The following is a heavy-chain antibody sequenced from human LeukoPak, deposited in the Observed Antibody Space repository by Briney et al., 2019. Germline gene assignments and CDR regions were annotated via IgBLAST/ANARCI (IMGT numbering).Heavy chain of an antibody. CDR2: INPSGGST. CDR1: GYTFTSYY. CDR3: ARDPRGKDIVVVPAAPVMDY. Sequence: ASVKLSCNASGYTFTSYYIHWVRHAPAQGLEWMGIINPSGGSTSYSQKFQGRVTMTRDTSTSTVYMELSSLRSEDTAVYHCARDPRGKDIVVVPAAPVMDYWGQGTLVTVSS. V-gene: IGHV1-46*01. J-gene: IGHJ4*02. D-gene: IGHD2-2*01.